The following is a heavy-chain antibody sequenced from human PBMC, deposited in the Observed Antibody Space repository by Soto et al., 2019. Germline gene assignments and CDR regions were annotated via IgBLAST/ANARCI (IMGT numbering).Heavy chain of an antibody. CDR2: IKRDGTVT. V-gene: IGHV3-7*05. J-gene: IGHJ3*01. CDR1: GFTFSAFW. CDR3: ARYLSPPGEFFYAAFDV. D-gene: IGHD2-2*01. Sequence: EVQLVESGGGLVQPGESLRLSCAASGFTFSAFWMTWLRQAPGKGLEWVANIKRDGTVTHYWDSVEGRCTLSRDNAQNSVFLQLNSLRPGDTAMYYCARYLSPPGEFFYAAFDVWGQGTFVTVSS.